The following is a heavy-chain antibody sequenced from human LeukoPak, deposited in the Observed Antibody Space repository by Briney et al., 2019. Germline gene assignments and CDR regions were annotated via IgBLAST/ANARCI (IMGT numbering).Heavy chain of an antibody. CDR2: INPNSGGT. Sequence: ASVKVSCKASGYTFTGYYMHWVRQARGQGLEWMGWINPNSGGTNYAQKFQGRVTMTRDTSISTAYMELSRLRSDDTAVYYCARGIVGATLGWFDPWGQGTLVTVSS. V-gene: IGHV1-2*02. J-gene: IGHJ5*02. D-gene: IGHD1-26*01. CDR3: ARGIVGATLGWFDP. CDR1: GYTFTGYY.